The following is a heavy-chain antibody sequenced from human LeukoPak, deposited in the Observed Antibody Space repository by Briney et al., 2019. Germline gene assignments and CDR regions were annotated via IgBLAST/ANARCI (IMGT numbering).Heavy chain of an antibody. Sequence: GGSLRLSCAASGFTFSSYCMSWVRQAPGKGLEWVSGTSGSGGSTYYADSVKGRFTISRDNSKNTLYLQMNSLRAEDTAVYYCTKDSGYGWGHFDYWAREPWSPSPQ. V-gene: IGHV3-23*01. CDR1: GFTFSSYC. CDR2: TSGSGGST. D-gene: IGHD5-12*01. J-gene: IGHJ4*02. CDR3: TKDSGYGWGHFDY.